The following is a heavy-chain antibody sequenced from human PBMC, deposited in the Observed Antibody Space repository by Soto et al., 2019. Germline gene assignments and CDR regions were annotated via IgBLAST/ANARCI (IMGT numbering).Heavy chain of an antibody. CDR2: ISGSGGST. CDR1: GFTFSSYA. Sequence: GGSLRLSCAASGFTFSSYAMSWVRQAPGKGLEWVSAISGSGGSTYYADSVKGRFTISRDNSKNTLYLQMNSLRAEDTAVYYCAKEIMVYAPPGGGFDYWGQGTLVTVSS. CDR3: AKEIMVYAPPGGGFDY. D-gene: IGHD2-8*01. J-gene: IGHJ4*02. V-gene: IGHV3-23*01.